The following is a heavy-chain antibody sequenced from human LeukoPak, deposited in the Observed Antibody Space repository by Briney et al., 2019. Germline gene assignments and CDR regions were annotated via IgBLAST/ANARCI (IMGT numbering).Heavy chain of an antibody. CDR1: GGSISSYY. CDR2: IYYSGST. J-gene: IGHJ4*02. CDR3: ARFDYGDRIFDY. D-gene: IGHD4-17*01. Sequence: SETLSLTCTVSGGSISSYYWSWIRQPPGKGLEWIGYIYYSGSTNYNPSLKSRVTISVDTSKNQFSLKLSSVTAADTAVYYCARFDYGDRIFDYWGQGTLVTVSP. V-gene: IGHV4-59*01.